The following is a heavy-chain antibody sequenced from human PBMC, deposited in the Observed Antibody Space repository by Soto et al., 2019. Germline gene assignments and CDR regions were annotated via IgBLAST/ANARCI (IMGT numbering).Heavy chain of an antibody. CDR1: GYTFINYD. D-gene: IGHD2-2*01. CDR2: INPNSGVT. Sequence: GASVKVSCKDSGYTFINYDISCVLQSPRQRLEWMGCINPNSGVTNYAQKFQDRVTMTRDTSISTAYIELSSLISDATAAYYWAKGYLLLGDYHWFDPWGQGTLVTVSS. J-gene: IGHJ5*02. V-gene: IGHV1-2*02. CDR3: AKGYLLLGDYHWFDP.